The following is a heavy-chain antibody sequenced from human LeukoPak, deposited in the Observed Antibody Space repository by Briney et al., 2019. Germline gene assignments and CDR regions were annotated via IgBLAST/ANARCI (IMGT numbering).Heavy chain of an antibody. CDR1: GFIFHDFS. D-gene: IGHD3-22*01. Sequence: GGSLRLSCVVSGFIFHDFSMHWVRQAPGKGLEWVAIILTDGNSKFSADSVKGRFTISRDNSKNTLYLQMNSLRPEDTAVYYCAKDSTLTYDSSGYQDYWGQGTLVTVSS. CDR3: AKDSTLTYDSSGYQDY. V-gene: IGHV3-30*04. J-gene: IGHJ4*02. CDR2: ILTDGNSK.